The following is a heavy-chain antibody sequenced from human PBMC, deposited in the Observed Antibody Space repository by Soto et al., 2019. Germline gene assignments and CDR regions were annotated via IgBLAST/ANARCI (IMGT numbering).Heavy chain of an antibody. J-gene: IGHJ6*02. CDR3: AKYPSPGRVSWERKYGVLPYYYYYGMDV. Sequence: GGSLRLSCAASGFTFSSYAMSWVRQAPGKGLEWVSAISGSGGSTYYADSVKGRFTISRDNSKNTLYLQMNSLRAEDTAVYYCAKYPSPGRVSWERKYGVLPYYYYYGMDVWGQGTTVTVSS. V-gene: IGHV3-23*01. CDR2: ISGSGGST. D-gene: IGHD1-26*01. CDR1: GFTFSSYA.